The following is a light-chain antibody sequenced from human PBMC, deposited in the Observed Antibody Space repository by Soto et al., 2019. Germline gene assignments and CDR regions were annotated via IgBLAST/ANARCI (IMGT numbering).Light chain of an antibody. Sequence: QSVLTQPASVSWSPGQSITISCTGTSSEVGGYNYVSWYQKHPGKAPQLMIYDVSNRPPGGSNRFSGSKSANPASLTFSGLQVEDEADYYCSSYTSSSFYGSGTGTKVPVL. V-gene: IGLV2-14*01. CDR2: DVS. J-gene: IGLJ1*01. CDR1: SSEVGGYNY. CDR3: SSYTSSSFYG.